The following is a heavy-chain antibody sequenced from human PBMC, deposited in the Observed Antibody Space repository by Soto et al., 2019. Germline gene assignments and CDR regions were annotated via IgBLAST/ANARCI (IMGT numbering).Heavy chain of an antibody. D-gene: IGHD5-12*01. CDR1: GFTFSSYA. V-gene: IGHV3-23*01. Sequence: EVQLLESGGGLVQPGGSLRLSCAASGFTFSSYAMSWVRQAPGKGLEWVSAISGSGGSTYYADSAKGRFTISRDNSKNTLYLQMNSVRAEDRAVYYCAKDPCRLKLYFQHWGQGTLVAVAS. J-gene: IGHJ1*01. CDR2: ISGSGGST. CDR3: AKDPCRLKLYFQH.